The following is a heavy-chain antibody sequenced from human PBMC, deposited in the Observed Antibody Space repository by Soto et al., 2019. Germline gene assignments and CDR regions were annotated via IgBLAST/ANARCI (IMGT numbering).Heavy chain of an antibody. Sequence: QVQLVQSGAGVKKPGASVKVSCKASGYNFSGYALRWVRQAPGQGLEWMGWSSAYNGNTDYAQKFQGRVTMTTETSTSTAYMELGTLTSGDSAVYCRARSFGVSGDYVWSLRNWCQAAVVSVSS. CDR2: SSAYNGNT. D-gene: IGHD4-17*01. V-gene: IGHV1-18*01. J-gene: IGHJ4*02. CDR1: GYNFSGYA. CDR3: ARSFGVSGDYVWSLRN.